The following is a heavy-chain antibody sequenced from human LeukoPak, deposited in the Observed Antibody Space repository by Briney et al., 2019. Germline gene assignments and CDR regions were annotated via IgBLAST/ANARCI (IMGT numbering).Heavy chain of an antibody. CDR1: GFTLNSYT. J-gene: IGHJ4*02. Sequence: NPGGSLRLSCAASGFTLNSYTMNWVRQLPGKGLEWVSSISSSSAYKHYADSVMGRFTISRDNAKNTLYLQMDSLRAEDTAMYYCAREILAPGKTHEYWGQGTLVTVSS. CDR3: AREILAPGKTHEY. V-gene: IGHV3-21*01. CDR2: ISSSSAYK.